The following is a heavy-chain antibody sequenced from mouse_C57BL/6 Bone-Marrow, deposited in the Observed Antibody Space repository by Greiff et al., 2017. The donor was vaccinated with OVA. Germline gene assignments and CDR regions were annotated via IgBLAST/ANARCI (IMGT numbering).Heavy chain of an antibody. CDR2: IDPEDGDT. Sequence: EVQLQQSGAELVRPGASVKLSCTASGFNIKDYYMHWVKQRPEQGLEWIGRIDPEDGDTEYAPKFPGKATMTADPSSNTAYLQLSSLTSEDTAVYYCTTYEVTTDWYFDVWGTGTTVTVSS. D-gene: IGHD2-2*01. J-gene: IGHJ1*03. V-gene: IGHV14-1*01. CDR3: TTYEVTTDWYFDV. CDR1: GFNIKDYY.